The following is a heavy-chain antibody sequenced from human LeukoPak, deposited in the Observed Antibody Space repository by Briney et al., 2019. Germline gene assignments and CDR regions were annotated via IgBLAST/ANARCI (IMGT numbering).Heavy chain of an antibody. CDR3: ARLGYSYGYCYFDY. D-gene: IGHD5-18*01. V-gene: IGHV4-39*01. CDR1: GGSISSSSYY. Sequence: SETLSLTCTVSGGSISSSSYYWGWIRQPPGKGLEWIGSIYYSGSTYYNPSLKSRVTISADTSKNQFSLKLSSVTAADTAVYYCARLGYSYGYCYFDYWGQGTLVTVSS. J-gene: IGHJ4*02. CDR2: IYYSGST.